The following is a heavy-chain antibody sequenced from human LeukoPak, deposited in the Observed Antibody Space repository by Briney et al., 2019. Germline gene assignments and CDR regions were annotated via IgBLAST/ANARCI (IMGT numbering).Heavy chain of an antibody. V-gene: IGHV3-23*01. D-gene: IGHD3-22*01. CDR1: GFVFRNYA. CDR3: AKPRDYYDSSGYYSWRYFDY. Sequence: AGGSLRLSCAASGFVFRNYAMNWVRQAPGKGLEWVSAISGSGGSTYYADSVKGRFTISRDNSKNTLYLQMNSLRAEDTAVYYCAKPRDYYDSSGYYSWRYFDYWGQGTLVTVSS. J-gene: IGHJ4*02. CDR2: ISGSGGST.